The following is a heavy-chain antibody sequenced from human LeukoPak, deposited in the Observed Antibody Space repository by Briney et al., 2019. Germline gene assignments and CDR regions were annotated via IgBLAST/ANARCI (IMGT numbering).Heavy chain of an antibody. Sequence: SETLSLTCAVYGGSFSGYYWSWIRQPPGRGLEWIGEINHSGSTNYNPSLKSRVTISVDTSKNQFSLKLSSVTAADTAVYYCASRGIAVAGSGDYWGQGTLATVSS. J-gene: IGHJ4*02. V-gene: IGHV4-34*01. CDR3: ASRGIAVAGSGDY. CDR1: GGSFSGYY. D-gene: IGHD6-19*01. CDR2: INHSGST.